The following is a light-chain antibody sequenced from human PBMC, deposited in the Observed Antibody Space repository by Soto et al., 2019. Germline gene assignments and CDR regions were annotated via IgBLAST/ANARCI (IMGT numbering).Light chain of an antibody. CDR2: EVS. V-gene: IGLV2-14*01. CDR3: SSYTTTTRL. CDR1: SSDIGSNNY. J-gene: IGLJ3*02. Sequence: QSALTQPASVSGSPGQSITISCTGTSSDIGSNNYVSWYQLHPGKAPKLMIYEVSNRPSGVSNHFSGSKSGNTASLTISGLQAEDEAVYYCSSYTTTTRLFGGGTKLTVL.